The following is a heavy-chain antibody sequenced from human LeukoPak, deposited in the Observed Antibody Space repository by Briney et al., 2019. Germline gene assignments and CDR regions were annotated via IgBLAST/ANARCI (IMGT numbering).Heavy chain of an antibody. Sequence: GGSLRLSCAASGFTFGSYGMHWVRQAPGKGLEWVAVISYDGSNKYYADSVKGRFTISRDNSKNTLYLQMNSLRAEDTAVYYCAKILKGYDILTGLPPPYYYYGMDVWGQGTTVTVSS. V-gene: IGHV3-30*18. CDR1: GFTFGSYG. D-gene: IGHD3-9*01. CDR3: AKILKGYDILTGLPPPYYYYGMDV. CDR2: ISYDGSNK. J-gene: IGHJ6*02.